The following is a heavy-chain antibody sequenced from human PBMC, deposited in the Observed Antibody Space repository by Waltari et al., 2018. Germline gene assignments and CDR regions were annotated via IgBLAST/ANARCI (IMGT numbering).Heavy chain of an antibody. CDR1: GGSITSSSYF. V-gene: IGHV4-39*01. CDR3: AGFSKSANWFDP. J-gene: IGHJ5*02. D-gene: IGHD6-13*01. Sequence: QLQLQQSGPGLVKPSEPLSLPCPVPGGSITSSSYFWGWIRRSPGKGLVWVGTLSYSGSTYSRPSLMSRVTISVDTSKNQFSLKLSSVTAAETAVFYCAGFSKSANWFDPWGKETLVAVSS. CDR2: LSYSGST.